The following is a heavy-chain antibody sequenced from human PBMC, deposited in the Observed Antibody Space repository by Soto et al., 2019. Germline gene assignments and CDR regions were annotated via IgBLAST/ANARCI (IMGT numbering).Heavy chain of an antibody. CDR3: AKDGGVYGGNSQMSYYYYYGMDV. Sequence: GGSQRLSCAASGFTFSSHGMHWVRQAQGKGLEWVAVISYDGSNKYYADSVKGRFTISRDNSKNTLYLQMNSLRAEDTAVYYCAKDGGVYGGNSQMSYYYYYGMDVWGQGTTVTGSS. CDR1: GFTFSSHG. D-gene: IGHD4-17*01. J-gene: IGHJ6*02. V-gene: IGHV3-30*18. CDR2: ISYDGSNK.